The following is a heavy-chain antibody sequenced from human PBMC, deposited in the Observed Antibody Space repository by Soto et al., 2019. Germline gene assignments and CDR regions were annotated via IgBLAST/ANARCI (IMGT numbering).Heavy chain of an antibody. V-gene: IGHV3-9*01. CDR3: AKGWEQWLAYDAFDI. D-gene: IGHD6-19*01. Sequence: SLRLSCAASGFTFDDYAMHWVRQAPGKGLESVSGISWNSGSTGYADSVKGRFTISRDNAKNSLYLQMNSLRAEDTALYYCAKGWEQWLAYDAFDIWGQGTMVTVSS. CDR2: ISWNSGST. CDR1: GFTFDDYA. J-gene: IGHJ3*02.